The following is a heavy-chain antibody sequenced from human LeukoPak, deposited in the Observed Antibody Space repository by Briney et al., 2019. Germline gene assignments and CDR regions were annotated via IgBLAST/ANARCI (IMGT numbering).Heavy chain of an antibody. J-gene: IGHJ4*02. D-gene: IGHD3-9*01. Sequence: SETLSLTCTVSGGSISSGGYYWSWIRQHPGKGLEWIGYIYYSGSTYYNPSLKSRVTISVDKSKNQFSLKLSSVTAADTAVYYCARSGGSAISRHKYFDYWGQGTLVTVSS. CDR2: IYYSGST. CDR3: ARSGGSAISRHKYFDY. V-gene: IGHV4-31*03. CDR1: GGSISSGGYY.